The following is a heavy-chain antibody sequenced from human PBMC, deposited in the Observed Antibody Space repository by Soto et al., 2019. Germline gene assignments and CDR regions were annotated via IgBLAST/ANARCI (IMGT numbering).Heavy chain of an antibody. V-gene: IGHV4-38-2*02. J-gene: IGHJ6*02. Sequence: SETLSLTCLVSGFPISSTYSWGWIRQPPGKGLEWIGSISHSGTTSYSPSLTSRVSISVDTSKNQVSLKLTSVTAADTAVYFCARVTMVIRDSDHFGVDVWGHGTTVNVSS. CDR2: ISHSGTT. D-gene: IGHD4-17*01. CDR1: GFPISSTYS. CDR3: ARVTMVIRDSDHFGVDV.